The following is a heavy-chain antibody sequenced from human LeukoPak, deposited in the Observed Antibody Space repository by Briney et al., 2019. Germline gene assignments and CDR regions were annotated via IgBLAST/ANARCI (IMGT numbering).Heavy chain of an antibody. D-gene: IGHD4-17*01. CDR1: DVSFDDYY. V-gene: IGHV4-34*01. CDR3: TRMTTEPDY. CDR2: INHSGYT. Sequence: SETLSLTCAVSDVSFDDYYWAWVRQTPGKGLEWIGEINHSGYTNDSPSLNSRVTLSIDKSKNQFSLNLRSVTVAAAGTYYCTRMTTEPDYWGPGTLVTVSS. J-gene: IGHJ4*02.